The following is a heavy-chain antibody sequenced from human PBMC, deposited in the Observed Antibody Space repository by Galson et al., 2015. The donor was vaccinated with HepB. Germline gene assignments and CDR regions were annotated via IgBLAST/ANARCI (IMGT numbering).Heavy chain of an antibody. CDR1: GSTFSSYA. CDR3: ARDPSTHCSSTSCYDWFDP. D-gene: IGHD2-2*01. CDR2: ISYDGSNK. Sequence: SLRLSCAASGSTFSSYAMHWVRQAPGKGLEWVAVISYDGSNKYYADSVKGRFTISRDNSKNTLYLQMNSLRAEDTAVYYCARDPSTHCSSTSCYDWFDPWGQGTLVTVSS. J-gene: IGHJ5*02. V-gene: IGHV3-30*04.